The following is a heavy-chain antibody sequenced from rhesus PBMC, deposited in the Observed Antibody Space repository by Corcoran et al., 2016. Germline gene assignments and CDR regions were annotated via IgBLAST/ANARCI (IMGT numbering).Heavy chain of an antibody. J-gene: IGHJ4*01. D-gene: IGHD6-13*01. V-gene: IGHV4-160*01. CDR2: IYGSGGNT. Sequence: QVQLQESGTGLVKPSETLSLTCTVSGGAISDSYYWSWIRQPPGKGLEGIGRIYGSGGNTNYNPSLKSRVTSARDTSKNQFSLKLSSVTAADTAVYYCARGGIAAGPCDYWGQGVLVTVSS. CDR3: ARGGIAAGPCDY. CDR1: GGAISDSYY.